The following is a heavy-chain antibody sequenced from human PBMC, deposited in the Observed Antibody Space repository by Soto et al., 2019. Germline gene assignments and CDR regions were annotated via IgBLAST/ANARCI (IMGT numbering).Heavy chain of an antibody. V-gene: IGHV4-39*01. Sequence: PSETLSLTCTVSGASISSGGYYWSWIRQHPGKGLEWIGYIYYSGFTYYNPSLKSRVTISVDTSNNQFSLRLNSVTAADTAVYYCATHRRYSSGWYYYGMDVWGQGTTVTVSS. J-gene: IGHJ6*02. D-gene: IGHD6-25*01. CDR1: GASISSGGYY. CDR3: ATHRRYSSGWYYYGMDV. CDR2: IYYSGFT.